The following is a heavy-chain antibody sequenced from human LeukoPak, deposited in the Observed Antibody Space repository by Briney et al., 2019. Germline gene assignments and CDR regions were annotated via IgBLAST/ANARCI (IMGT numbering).Heavy chain of an antibody. Sequence: PSETLSLTCAVYGGSFSGYYWSWIRQPPGKGLEWIGEINHSGSTNYNPSLKSRVTISVDTSKNQFSLKLSSVTAADTAVYYCAREGVAAAGTSYYYYMDVWGKGTTVTISS. CDR2: INHSGST. CDR3: AREGVAAAGTSYYYYMDV. CDR1: GGSFSGYY. J-gene: IGHJ6*03. D-gene: IGHD6-13*01. V-gene: IGHV4-34*01.